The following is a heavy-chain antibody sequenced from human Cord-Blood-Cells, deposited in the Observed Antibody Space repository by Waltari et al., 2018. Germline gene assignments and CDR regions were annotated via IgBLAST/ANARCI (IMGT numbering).Heavy chain of an antibody. Sequence: QVQLQQWGAGLLKPSETLSLPFAVYGGSFSGYYWSWIRQPPGKGLEWIGEINHSGSTNCNPSLKGRVTISVDTSKNQFSLKLSSVTAANTSVYYCAGVDCSSTSCYTWFDPWGQGTLVTVAS. CDR1: GGSFSGYY. CDR2: INHSGST. CDR3: AGVDCSSTSCYTWFDP. V-gene: IGHV4-34*01. J-gene: IGHJ5*02. D-gene: IGHD2-2*02.